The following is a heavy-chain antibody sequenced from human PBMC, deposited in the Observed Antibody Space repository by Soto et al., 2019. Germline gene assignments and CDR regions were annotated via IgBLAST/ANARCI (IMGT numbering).Heavy chain of an antibody. CDR3: AKDNCISTSCYRMYNWFDP. J-gene: IGHJ5*02. Sequence: PGGSLRLSCAASGFTFSSYGMHWVRQAPGKGLEGVAVISYGGSNKYYADSVKGRFTISRDNSKNTLYLQMNNLRAEDTAVYYCAKDNCISTSCYRMYNWFDPWGQGTLVTVSS. D-gene: IGHD2-2*01. CDR2: ISYGGSNK. CDR1: GFTFSSYG. V-gene: IGHV3-30*18.